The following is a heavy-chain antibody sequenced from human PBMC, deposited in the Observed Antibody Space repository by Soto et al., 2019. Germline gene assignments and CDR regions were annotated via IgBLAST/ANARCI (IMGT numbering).Heavy chain of an antibody. CDR1: GYTFTNYG. CDR2: INGYNGNT. V-gene: IGHV1-18*01. CDR3: ARTTTSIAARRWFDP. Sequence: QVQLVQSGGEVKKPGASVKVSCKASGYTFTNYGVTWVRQAPGQGLEWMGWINGYNGNTNYAQNFQGRVTMSTDTSXNTGYMELRGLRSDDTAVYYCARTTTSIAARRWFDPWGQGTLVTVSS. J-gene: IGHJ5*02. D-gene: IGHD6-6*01.